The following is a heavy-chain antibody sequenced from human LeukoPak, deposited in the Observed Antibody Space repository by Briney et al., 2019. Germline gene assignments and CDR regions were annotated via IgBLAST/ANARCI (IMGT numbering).Heavy chain of an antibody. CDR2: IIPIFDTA. V-gene: IGHV1-69*06. D-gene: IGHD3-10*01. CDR3: ARESRHYYGSGSYFDY. CDR1: GDTFSSYA. Sequence: SVKVSCKASGDTFSSYAISWVRQAPGQGLEWMGGIIPIFDTANYAQKFQGRVTITADKSTNTAYMELSSLRSEDTAVYYCARESRHYYGSGSYFDYWGQGTLVTVSS. J-gene: IGHJ4*02.